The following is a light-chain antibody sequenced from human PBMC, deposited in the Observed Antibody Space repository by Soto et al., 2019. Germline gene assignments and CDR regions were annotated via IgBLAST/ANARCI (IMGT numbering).Light chain of an antibody. CDR2: EVT. V-gene: IGLV2-11*01. Sequence: QSVLTRPRSVSGSPGQSVTISCTGTSSDVGGYQFVSWYQQYPGKAPRVMIYEVTKRPSGVPDRFSGSKSGNTASLTVSGLQADDEADYYCASHAGSSHAWVFGGGTKVTVL. CDR3: ASHAGSSHAWV. J-gene: IGLJ3*02. CDR1: SSDVGGYQF.